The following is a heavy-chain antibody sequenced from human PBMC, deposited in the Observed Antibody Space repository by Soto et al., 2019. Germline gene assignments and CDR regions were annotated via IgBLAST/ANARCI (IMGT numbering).Heavy chain of an antibody. V-gene: IGHV1-69*01. CDR2: IIPIFGTP. CDR1: GGSFSSYA. CDR3: AREYRSSSGRFDN. Sequence: QVQLVQSGAEVKKPGSSVKVSCKASGGSFSSYAISWVRQAPGQGLEWMGGIIPIFGTPSYAQKFQGRVTITADESTTTAYMDLSSLRSEDTAVYYCAREYRSSSGRFDNWGQGILVTVSS. J-gene: IGHJ4*02. D-gene: IGHD6-6*01.